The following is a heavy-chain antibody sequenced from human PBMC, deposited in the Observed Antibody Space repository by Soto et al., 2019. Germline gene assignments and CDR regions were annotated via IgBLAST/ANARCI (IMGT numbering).Heavy chain of an antibody. Sequence: ASVKVSCKVSGYTLTELSMHWVRQAPGKGLEWMGGFDPEDGETIYAQKFQGRVTMTEDTSTDTAYMELSSLRSEDTAVCYCATARSYDILTGYQWSATEGALDPWGQGTLVTVSS. CDR2: FDPEDGET. CDR3: ATARSYDILTGYQWSATEGALDP. D-gene: IGHD3-9*01. CDR1: GYTLTELS. J-gene: IGHJ5*02. V-gene: IGHV1-24*01.